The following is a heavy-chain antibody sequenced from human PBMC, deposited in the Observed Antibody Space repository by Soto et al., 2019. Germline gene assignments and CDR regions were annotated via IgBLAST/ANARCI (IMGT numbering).Heavy chain of an antibody. CDR3: ENDSSVTAAGRGGLFGL. CDR1: GFDFNTYG. J-gene: IGHJ5*02. D-gene: IGHD6-13*01. CDR2: ISFDGGNQ. Sequence: QVQLVQSGGGVVQPGRSLRLSCAASGFDFNTYGLHWVRQAPGKGLEWVAGISFDGGNQYYADSVKGRFTISRDKSNNALYLQRHGLGVEDTATYFSENDSSVTAAGRGGLFGLWGQGPLVIVAS. V-gene: IGHV3-30*18.